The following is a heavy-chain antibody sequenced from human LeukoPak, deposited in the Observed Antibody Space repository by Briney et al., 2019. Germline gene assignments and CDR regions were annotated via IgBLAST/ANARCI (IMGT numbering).Heavy chain of an antibody. CDR1: GYTFTSYG. CDR3: ARDISVVPAAIRSDY. J-gene: IGHJ4*02. D-gene: IGHD2-2*01. Sequence: ASVKVSCKASGYTFTSYGISWVRQAPGQGLEWMRWISAYNGNTNYAQKLQGRVTMTTDTSTSTAYMELRSLRSDDTAVYYCARDISVVPAAIRSDYWGQGTLVTVSS. V-gene: IGHV1-18*01. CDR2: ISAYNGNT.